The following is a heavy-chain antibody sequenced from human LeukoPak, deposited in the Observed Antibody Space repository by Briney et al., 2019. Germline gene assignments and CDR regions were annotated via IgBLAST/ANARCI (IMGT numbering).Heavy chain of an antibody. CDR1: GFTFSSYW. J-gene: IGHJ3*02. V-gene: IGHV3-7*01. D-gene: IGHD3-16*02. CDR2: IKQDGSEK. Sequence: GGSLRLSCAASGFTFSSYWMSWVRQAPGKGLEWVANIKQDGSEKYYVDSVKGRFTISRDNAKNSLYLQMNSLRAEDTAVYYCASIHYDYVWGSYRYTQTTYAFDIWGQGTMVTVSS. CDR3: ASIHYDYVWGSYRYTQTTYAFDI.